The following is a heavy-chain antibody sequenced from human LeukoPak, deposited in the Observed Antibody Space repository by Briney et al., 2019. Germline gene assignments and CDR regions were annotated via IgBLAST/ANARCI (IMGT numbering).Heavy chain of an antibody. Sequence: SETLSLTCTVSGGSISSGDYYWSWIRQPPGKGLEWIGYIYYSGSTYYNPSLKSRVTISVDTSKNQFSLKLSSVTAADTAVYYCARDSRENCGGDCYHLDYWGQGTLVTVSS. CDR1: GGSISSGDYY. CDR3: ARDSRENCGGDCYHLDY. CDR2: IYYSGST. J-gene: IGHJ4*02. V-gene: IGHV4-30-4*02. D-gene: IGHD2-21*02.